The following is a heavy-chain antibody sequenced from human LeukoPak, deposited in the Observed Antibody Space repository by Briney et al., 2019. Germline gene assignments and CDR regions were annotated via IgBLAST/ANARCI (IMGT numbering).Heavy chain of an antibody. Sequence: PGGSLRLSCAASGFTFSSYGMHWVRQAPGKGLEWVAVISYDGSNKYYADSVKGRFTISRDNSENTLFLQMNSLRAEDTAVYFCAKSPSYGGNSPIDYWGQGTLVTVSS. D-gene: IGHD4-23*01. J-gene: IGHJ4*02. CDR1: GFTFSSYG. V-gene: IGHV3-30*18. CDR2: ISYDGSNK. CDR3: AKSPSYGGNSPIDY.